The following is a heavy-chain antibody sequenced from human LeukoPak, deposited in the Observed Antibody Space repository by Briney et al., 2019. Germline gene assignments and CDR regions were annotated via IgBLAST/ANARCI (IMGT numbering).Heavy chain of an antibody. CDR2: IYPGDSDT. V-gene: IGHV5-51*01. CDR1: GYSFTIYW. D-gene: IGHD3-22*01. CDR3: ARQLAYYDSSGYPEYYFDY. Sequence: GESLKISCKGSGYSFTIYWIAWVRQMPGKGLEWMGSIYPGDSDTRYSPSFQGQVIISADKSINTAYLQWSSLKASDTAVYYCARQLAYYDSSGYPEYYFDYWGQGTLVTVSS. J-gene: IGHJ4*02.